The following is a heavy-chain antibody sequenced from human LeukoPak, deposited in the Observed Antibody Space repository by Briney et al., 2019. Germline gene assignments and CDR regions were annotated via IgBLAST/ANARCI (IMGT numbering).Heavy chain of an antibody. D-gene: IGHD2-21*02. CDR2: ISGSGGST. CDR1: GFTFSSYA. J-gene: IGHJ4*02. Sequence: GGSLRLSCAASGFTFSSYAMSWVRQAPGKGLEWDSAISGSGGSTYYADSVKGRFTISRDNSKNTLYLQMNSLRAEDTAVYYCAKVGARVYCGGDCYSDYWGQGTLVTVSS. V-gene: IGHV3-23*01. CDR3: AKVGARVYCGGDCYSDY.